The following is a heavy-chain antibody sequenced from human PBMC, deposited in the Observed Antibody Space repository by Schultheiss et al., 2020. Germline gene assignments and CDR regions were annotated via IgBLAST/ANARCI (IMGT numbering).Heavy chain of an antibody. Sequence: SETLSLTCTVSGGSISSYYWSWIRQPAGKGLEWIGYIYHSGSTYYNPSLKSRVTISVDRSKNQFSLKLSSVTAADTAVYYCGAGYYDSSGYLDYWGQGTLVTVSS. CDR1: GGSISSYY. CDR2: IYHSGST. V-gene: IGHV4-59*04. CDR3: GAGYYDSSGYLDY. D-gene: IGHD3-22*01. J-gene: IGHJ4*02.